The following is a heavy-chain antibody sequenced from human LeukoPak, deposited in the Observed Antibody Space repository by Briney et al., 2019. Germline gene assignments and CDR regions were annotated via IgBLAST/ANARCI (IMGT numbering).Heavy chain of an antibody. V-gene: IGHV1-8*01. J-gene: IGHJ6*02. CDR2: MSPNSGNT. D-gene: IGHD6-13*01. CDR1: GYTFISYD. Sequence: ASVKVSCKAPGYTFISYDINWVRQATGQGLEWMGWMSPNSGNTGYAQKFQGRITMTKSTSISTAYMELSDLESEDTAVYYCAREGVAAAVIGYYYYGMDVWGQGTTVTVSS. CDR3: AREGVAAAVIGYYYYGMDV.